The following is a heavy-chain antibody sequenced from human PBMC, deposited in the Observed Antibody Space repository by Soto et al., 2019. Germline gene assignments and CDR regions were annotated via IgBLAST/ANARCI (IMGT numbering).Heavy chain of an antibody. CDR1: GYTFTSHW. Sequence: GESLKISCKGSGYTFTSHWIAWVRQMPGKGLEWMGIMYPGESDTRYSPSFQAQVTISADKSISTAYLQWSILKASNTSMYYYAGIYSCTFRLDVWGQGTTVAVSS. J-gene: IGHJ6*02. CDR3: AGIYSCTFRLDV. CDR2: MYPGESDT. V-gene: IGHV5-51*01. D-gene: IGHD2-2*01.